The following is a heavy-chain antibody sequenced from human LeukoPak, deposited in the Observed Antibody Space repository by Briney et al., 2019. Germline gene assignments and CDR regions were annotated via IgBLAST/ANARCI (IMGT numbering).Heavy chain of an antibody. Sequence: SVKVSCKASGYTFTSYYMHWVRQAPGQGLEWMGIINPSGGSTSYAQKFQGRVTMTRDTSTSTVYMELSSLRSEDTAVYYCAREGGGYRENEAEYYFDYWGQGTLVTVSS. CDR2: INPSGGST. J-gene: IGHJ4*02. V-gene: IGHV1-46*01. CDR3: AREGGGYRENEAEYYFDY. D-gene: IGHD5-12*01. CDR1: GYTFTSYY.